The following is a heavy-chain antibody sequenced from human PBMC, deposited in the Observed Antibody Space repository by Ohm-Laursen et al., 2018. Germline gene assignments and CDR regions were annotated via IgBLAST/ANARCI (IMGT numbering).Heavy chain of an antibody. CDR2: INWNGGST. CDR1: GFTFSSYW. D-gene: IGHD1-26*01. Sequence: SLRLSCAASGFTFSSYWMHWVRQAPGKGLEWVSGINWNGGSTGYADSVKGRFTISRDNAKNSLYLQMNSLRAEDTAVYYCAKGSGATGFDYWGQGTLVTVSS. CDR3: AKGSGATGFDY. V-gene: IGHV3-20*04. J-gene: IGHJ4*02.